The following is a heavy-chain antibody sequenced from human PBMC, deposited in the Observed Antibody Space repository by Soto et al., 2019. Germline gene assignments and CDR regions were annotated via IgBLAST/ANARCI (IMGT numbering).Heavy chain of an antibody. V-gene: IGHV3-53*01. Sequence: LRLSCAASGFTVSSNYMSWIRQAPGKGLEWVSVIYSGGSTYYADSVKGRFTISRDNSKNTLYTQMNSLRAEATAVYHCARDVRTTPTSYADGTDVWGQRTTVTVSS. CDR3: ARDVRTTPTSYADGTDV. CDR2: IYSGGST. D-gene: IGHD3-16*01. CDR1: GFTVSSNY. J-gene: IGHJ6*02.